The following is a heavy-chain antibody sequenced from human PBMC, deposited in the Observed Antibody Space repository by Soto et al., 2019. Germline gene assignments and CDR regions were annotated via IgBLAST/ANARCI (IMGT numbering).Heavy chain of an antibody. CDR3: ARAGDYDELSFDY. CDR2: INANSGNT. Sequence: GASVKVSCKASGYTFTSYDIQWVRQATGQGLEWMGWINANSGNTSYAQKIQGRVTMTTDTSTSTAYMELRSLRSDDTAVYYCARAGDYDELSFDYWGQGTLVTVSS. J-gene: IGHJ4*02. CDR1: GYTFTSYD. V-gene: IGHV1-8*01. D-gene: IGHD4-17*01.